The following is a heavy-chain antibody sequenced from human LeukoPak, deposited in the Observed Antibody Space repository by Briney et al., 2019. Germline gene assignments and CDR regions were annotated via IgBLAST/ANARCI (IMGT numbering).Heavy chain of an antibody. V-gene: IGHV4-59*08. Sequence: SETLSLTCTVSGGSISSYYWSWIRQPPGKGLEWIGYIYYSGSTNYNPSLKSRVTISVDTSKNQFSLKLSSVTAADTAVYYCARAPPLMTTVVIGIDYWGQGTLVTVSS. CDR2: IYYSGST. CDR1: GGSISSYY. J-gene: IGHJ4*02. D-gene: IGHD4-23*01. CDR3: ARAPPLMTTVVIGIDY.